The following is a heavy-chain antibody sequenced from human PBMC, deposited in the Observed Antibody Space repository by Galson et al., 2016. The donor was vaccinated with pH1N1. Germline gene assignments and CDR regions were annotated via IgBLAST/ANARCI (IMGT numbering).Heavy chain of an antibody. V-gene: IGHV3-9*01. Sequence: SLRLSCAASGFAFDDFTTHWVRHVPGKGLEWVSGISWNSNSIGYADSVKGRFTISRDSAKKSLFLQMNSLRVEDTALYYCATGAGRDYFGSGSFNYWGQGTQVTVSS. CDR2: ISWNSNSI. J-gene: IGHJ4*02. D-gene: IGHD3-10*01. CDR1: GFAFDDFT. CDR3: ATGAGRDYFGSGSFNY.